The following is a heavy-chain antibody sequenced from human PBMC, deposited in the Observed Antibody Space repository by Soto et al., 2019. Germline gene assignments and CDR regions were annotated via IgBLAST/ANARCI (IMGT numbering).Heavy chain of an antibody. CDR1: GYTFTTYG. J-gene: IGHJ4*02. CDR2: ISIYSGNT. V-gene: IGHV1-18*01. Sequence: ASVKVSCKPSGYTFTTYGITWVRQAPGQGLEWMGWISIYSGNTNYAQKLQGRVTMTTDTSTSTAYMELRSLRSDDTAVYFCARSRSIALEIDYWGQGTQVTVSS. CDR3: ARSRSIALEIDY. D-gene: IGHD6-6*01.